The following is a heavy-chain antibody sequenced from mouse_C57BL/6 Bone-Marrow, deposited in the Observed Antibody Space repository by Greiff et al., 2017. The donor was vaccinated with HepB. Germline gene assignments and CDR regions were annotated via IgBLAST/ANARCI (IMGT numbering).Heavy chain of an antibody. CDR2: IDPSDSYT. CDR1: GYTFTSYW. CDR3: ARNGRAMDY. D-gene: IGHD1-1*01. V-gene: IGHV1-69*01. Sequence: QVQLQQPGAELVMPGASVKLSCKASGYTFTSYWMHWVKQRPGQGLEWIGEIDPSDSYTNYNQKFKGKSTLTVDKSSSTAYMQLSSLTSEDSAVYYCARNGRAMDYWGQGTSVTVSS. J-gene: IGHJ4*01.